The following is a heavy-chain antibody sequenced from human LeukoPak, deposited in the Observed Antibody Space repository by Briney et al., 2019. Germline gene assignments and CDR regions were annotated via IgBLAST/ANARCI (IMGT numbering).Heavy chain of an antibody. J-gene: IGHJ6*03. CDR3: ARTVTTWSGGYYYMDV. Sequence: PGGSLRLSCVASGFTFSSYEMNWVRQAPGKGLEWVSKISSSGSTIYYADSVKGRFTISRDNAKNSLYLQMNSLRGDDTAVYYCARTVTTWSGGYYYMDVWGKGTTVTVSS. CDR2: ISSSGSTI. V-gene: IGHV3-48*03. CDR1: GFTFSSYE. D-gene: IGHD4-17*01.